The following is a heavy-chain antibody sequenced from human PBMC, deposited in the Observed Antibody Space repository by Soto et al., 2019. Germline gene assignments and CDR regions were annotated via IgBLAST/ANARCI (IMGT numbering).Heavy chain of an antibody. Sequence: GASVKVSCKASGYTFTSYAMHWVRQAPGQRLEWMGWINAGNGNTKYSQKFQGRVTITRDTSASTAYMELSSLRSEDTAVYYCAREFIGQQLPYNWFDPWGQGTLVTVSS. V-gene: IGHV1-3*01. D-gene: IGHD6-13*01. CDR3: AREFIGQQLPYNWFDP. CDR1: GYTFTSYA. J-gene: IGHJ5*02. CDR2: INAGNGNT.